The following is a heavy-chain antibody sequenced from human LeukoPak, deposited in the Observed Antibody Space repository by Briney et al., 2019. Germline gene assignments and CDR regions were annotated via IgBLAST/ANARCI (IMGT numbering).Heavy chain of an antibody. CDR1: GGSISTYY. D-gene: IGHD5-18*01. J-gene: IGHJ4*02. CDR3: ARDRGYSYGYLDY. CDR2: IYDSGNT. Sequence: SETLSLTCTVSGGSISTYYWSWIRQPPGKGLEWIGYIYDSGNTHYNPSLKSRVTISLDTSKNQFSLKLSSVTAADTAVYYCARDRGYSYGYLDYWGQGTPVTVSS. V-gene: IGHV4-59*01.